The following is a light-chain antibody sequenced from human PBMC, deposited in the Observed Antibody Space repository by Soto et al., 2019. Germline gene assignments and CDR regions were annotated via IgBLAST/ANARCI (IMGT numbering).Light chain of an antibody. CDR2: DVS. CDR1: SSDVGGYNY. V-gene: IGLV2-14*01. J-gene: IGLJ3*02. Sequence: QSAVTQPASVSGSPGQSITISCTGTSSDVGGYNYVSWYQQHPGKAPKLMIYDVSNRPSGVSNRFSGSKSGNTASLTISGLQAEDEADYYCSSYTITSTWVFGGGTKVTVL. CDR3: SSYTITSTWV.